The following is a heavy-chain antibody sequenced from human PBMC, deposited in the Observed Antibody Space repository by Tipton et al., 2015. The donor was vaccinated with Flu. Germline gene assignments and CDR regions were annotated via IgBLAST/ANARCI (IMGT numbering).Heavy chain of an antibody. J-gene: IGHJ6*02. V-gene: IGHV4-39*07. CDR2: IYYSGTN. CDR1: GDSISTTIYY. CDR3: ARDLWNDRRAYYYYGVDV. Sequence: TLSLTCTVSGDSISTTIYYWGWVRQPPGKGLEWIGSIYYSGTNYYNPSLKSRVTTSVDSSKNEFSLTLASLTAADTAVYYCARDLWNDRRAYYYYGVDVWGQVTTVTVSS. D-gene: IGHD1-1*01.